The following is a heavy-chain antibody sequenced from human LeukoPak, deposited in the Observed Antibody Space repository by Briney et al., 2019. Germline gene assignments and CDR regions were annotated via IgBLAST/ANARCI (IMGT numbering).Heavy chain of an antibody. Sequence: PGGSLRLSCAASGFTFSSYGMHWVRQAPGKGLEWVAVIWYDGSNKYYADSVKGRFTISRDNSKNTLYLQMNSLRAEDTAVYHRAKPLRWLQLGLEAFDIWGQGTMVTVSS. V-gene: IGHV3-33*06. CDR2: IWYDGSNK. J-gene: IGHJ3*02. CDR3: AKPLRWLQLGLEAFDI. CDR1: GFTFSSYG. D-gene: IGHD5-24*01.